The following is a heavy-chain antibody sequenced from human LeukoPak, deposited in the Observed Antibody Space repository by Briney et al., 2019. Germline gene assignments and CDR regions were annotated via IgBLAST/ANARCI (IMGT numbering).Heavy chain of an antibody. CDR3: TTVRGSSWQYFQH. Sequence: GGSLRLSCAASGISFSNAWMSWVRQAPGKRLEWVGRIKSKTGGGTTDYAAPVKGRFTISRDDSKNTVYLQMNSLKTEDTAVYYCTTVRGSSWQYFQHWGQGTLVTVSS. J-gene: IGHJ1*01. CDR1: GISFSNAW. V-gene: IGHV3-15*01. CDR2: IKSKTGGGTT. D-gene: IGHD6-13*01.